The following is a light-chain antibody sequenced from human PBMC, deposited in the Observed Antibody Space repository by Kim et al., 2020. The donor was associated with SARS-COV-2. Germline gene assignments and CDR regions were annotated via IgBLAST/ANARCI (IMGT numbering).Light chain of an antibody. V-gene: IGLV1-47*01. CDR2: RNK. Sequence: RVITVCSAGTSNIGSTYVYWYQQLPGPAPKLLIYRNKERPSGAPDRFSGSESGTSASLALSGSRSEDEDDYYCAAWDDSLSGSWVFGGGTKLTVL. J-gene: IGLJ3*02. CDR1: TSNIGSTY. CDR3: AAWDDSLSGSWV.